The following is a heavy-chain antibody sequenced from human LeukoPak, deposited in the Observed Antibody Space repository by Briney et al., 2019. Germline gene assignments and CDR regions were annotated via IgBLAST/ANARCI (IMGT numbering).Heavy chain of an antibody. Sequence: ASVKVSCKASGYTFTSYDINWVRQATGQGLEWMGWMNPNSGNTGYAQKFQGRVTMTRNTSISTAYMELSSLRSEDTAVYYCARDGIAAAGTDYHAFDIWGQGTMVTVSS. V-gene: IGHV1-8*01. CDR3: ARDGIAAAGTDYHAFDI. D-gene: IGHD6-13*01. CDR2: MNPNSGNT. CDR1: GYTFTSYD. J-gene: IGHJ3*02.